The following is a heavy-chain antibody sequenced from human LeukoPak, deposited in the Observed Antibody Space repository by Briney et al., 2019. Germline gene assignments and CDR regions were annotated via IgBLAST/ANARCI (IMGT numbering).Heavy chain of an antibody. J-gene: IGHJ4*02. V-gene: IGHV4-59*08. Sequence: SETLSLTCTVSGGPINDKYWTWIRQSPGKGLEWIGYIYYSGNTNYNPSLKSRVTISVDTSKNQFSLKLTSVTAADTAVYYCARLNVLSGSPLHHFDHWGQGTLVTVST. CDR3: ARLNVLSGSPLHHFDH. D-gene: IGHD6-13*01. CDR1: GGPINDKY. CDR2: IYYSGNT.